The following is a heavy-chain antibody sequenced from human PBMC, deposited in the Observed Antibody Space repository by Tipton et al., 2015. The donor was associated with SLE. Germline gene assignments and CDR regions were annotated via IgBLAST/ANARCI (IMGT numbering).Heavy chain of an antibody. CDR1: GGSISSSPYF. CDR3: ARAGGGDSNWFDP. V-gene: IGHV4-39*07. J-gene: IGHJ5*02. D-gene: IGHD2-21*01. Sequence: TLSLTCSVSGGSISSSPYFWGWIRQTPGKGLEWIGTVYYTGTTYYSPSLKSRVTISVDTSKNQFSLKLSSVTAADTAVYYCARAGGGDSNWFDPWGQGTLVTVSS. CDR2: VYYTGTT.